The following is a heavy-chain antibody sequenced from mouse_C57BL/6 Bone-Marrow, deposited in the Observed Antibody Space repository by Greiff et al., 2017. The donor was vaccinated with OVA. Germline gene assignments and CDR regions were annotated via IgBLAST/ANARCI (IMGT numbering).Heavy chain of an antibody. CDR3: STCGPDY. Sequence: EVQLKQSGPELVKPGASVKMSCKASGYTFTDYNMHWVKQSHGKSLEWIGYINPNNGGTSYNQKFKGKATLTVNKSSRTASMELRGLTSEYSAVYCCSTCGPDYWGQGTTLTVSS. CDR2: INPNNGGT. V-gene: IGHV1-22*01. J-gene: IGHJ2*01. CDR1: GYTFTDYN. D-gene: IGHD1-1*02.